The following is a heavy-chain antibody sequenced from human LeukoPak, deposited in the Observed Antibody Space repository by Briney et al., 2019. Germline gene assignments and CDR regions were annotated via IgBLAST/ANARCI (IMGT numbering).Heavy chain of an antibody. J-gene: IGHJ4*02. D-gene: IGHD3-22*01. CDR3: ARYYYDSSGYLAFDY. Sequence: PSETLSLTCAVYGGSFSGYYWSWIRQPPGKGLEWIGEINHSGSTNYNPSLKSRVTISVDTSKNQFSLKLSSVTAADTAVYYCARYYYDSSGYLAFDYWGQGTLVTVSS. CDR2: INHSGST. V-gene: IGHV4-34*01. CDR1: GGSFSGYY.